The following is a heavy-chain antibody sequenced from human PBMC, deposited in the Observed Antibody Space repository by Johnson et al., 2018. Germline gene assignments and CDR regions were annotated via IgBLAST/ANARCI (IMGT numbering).Heavy chain of an antibody. CDR2: INWNGGST. Sequence: VQLVQSGGGAVRPGGSLRLSCAASGFTFDDYGMSWVRQAPGKGLEWVSDINWNGGSTGYADSVKGRFTISRDNAKNSLYLQMNSLRAEDTAVYYCATGRYCSGGSCSDPGFFQHWGQGTLVTVSS. CDR1: GFTFDDYG. V-gene: IGHV3-20*04. J-gene: IGHJ1*01. CDR3: ATGRYCSGGSCSDPGFFQH. D-gene: IGHD2-15*01.